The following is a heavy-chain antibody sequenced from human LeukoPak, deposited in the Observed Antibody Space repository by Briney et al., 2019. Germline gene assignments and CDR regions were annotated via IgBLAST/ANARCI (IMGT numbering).Heavy chain of an antibody. Sequence: GASVKVSCKASGYTFTGYYIHWVRQAPGQGLEWMGWISAYNGNTNYAQKLQGRVTMTTDTSTSTAYMELRSLRSDDTAVYYCARHDYGDSGQAFDIWGQGTMVTVSS. V-gene: IGHV1-18*04. D-gene: IGHD4-17*01. CDR2: ISAYNGNT. J-gene: IGHJ3*02. CDR1: GYTFTGYY. CDR3: ARHDYGDSGQAFDI.